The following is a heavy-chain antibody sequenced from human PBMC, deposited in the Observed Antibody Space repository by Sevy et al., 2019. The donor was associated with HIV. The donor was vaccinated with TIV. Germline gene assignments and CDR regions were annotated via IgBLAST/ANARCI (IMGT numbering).Heavy chain of an antibody. CDR2: ISYDGSNK. J-gene: IGHJ3*02. Sequence: GGSLRLSCAASGFTFSSYAMHWVHQAPGKGLEWVAVISYDGSNKYYADSVKGRFTISRDNSKNTLYLQMNSLRAEDTAVYYCARGVELIAVAGTGDAFDIWGQGTMVTVSS. D-gene: IGHD6-19*01. CDR1: GFTFSSYA. CDR3: ARGVELIAVAGTGDAFDI. V-gene: IGHV3-30-3*01.